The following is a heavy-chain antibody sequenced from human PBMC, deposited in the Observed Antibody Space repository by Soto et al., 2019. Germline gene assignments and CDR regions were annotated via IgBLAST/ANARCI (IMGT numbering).Heavy chain of an antibody. CDR2: ISAYNGNT. V-gene: IGHV1-18*04. J-gene: IGHJ5*02. CDR3: ARGGPYYYDSSGHYEPPSP. Sequence: GASVKVSCKASGYTFTSYGISWVRQAPGQGLEWMGWISAYNGNTNYAQKLQGRVTMTTDTSTSTAYMELRSLRSDDTAVYYCARGGPYYYDSSGHYEPPSPWGQGTLVTVSS. D-gene: IGHD3-22*01. CDR1: GYTFTSYG.